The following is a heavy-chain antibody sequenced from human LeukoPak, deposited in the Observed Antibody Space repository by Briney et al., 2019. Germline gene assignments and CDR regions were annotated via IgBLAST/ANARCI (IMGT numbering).Heavy chain of an antibody. CDR2: IYYRGST. Sequence: SETLSLTCSVSGGSISNTAYYWGWFRQPPGKGLEWIGYIYYRGSTNYNPSLKSRVTISVDTSKNQFSLKLSSVTAADTAVYYCARVGHPTVTIDYWGQGTLVTVSS. CDR1: GGSISNTAYY. D-gene: IGHD4-17*01. V-gene: IGHV4-61*08. CDR3: ARVGHPTVTIDY. J-gene: IGHJ4*02.